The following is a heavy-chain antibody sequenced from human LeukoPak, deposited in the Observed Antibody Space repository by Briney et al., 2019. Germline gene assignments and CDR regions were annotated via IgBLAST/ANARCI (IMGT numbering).Heavy chain of an antibody. CDR3: AYSSSWYRWVGIDP. J-gene: IGHJ5*02. CDR1: GYTFTGYY. V-gene: IGHV1-2*02. Sequence: ASVKVSCKASGYTFTGYYMHWVRQAPGQGLEWMGWINPNSGGTNYAQKFQGRVTMTRDTSISTAYMELSRLRSDDMAVYYCAYSSSWYRWVGIDPWGQGTLVTVSS. CDR2: INPNSGGT. D-gene: IGHD6-13*01.